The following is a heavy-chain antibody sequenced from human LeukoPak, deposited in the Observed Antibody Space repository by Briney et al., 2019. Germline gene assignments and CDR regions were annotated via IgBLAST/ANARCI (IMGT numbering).Heavy chain of an antibody. CDR2: ISSSSSYI. D-gene: IGHD1-26*01. J-gene: IGHJ3*02. V-gene: IGHV3-21*01. Sequence: GGSLRLSCAASGFTFSSYSMNWVRQAPGKGLEWVSSISSSSSYIYYADSVKGRFTISRDNAKNSLYLQMNSLRAEDTAVYYCASPTREGELRGRAAFDIWGQGTMVTVSS. CDR1: GFTFSSYS. CDR3: ASPTREGELRGRAAFDI.